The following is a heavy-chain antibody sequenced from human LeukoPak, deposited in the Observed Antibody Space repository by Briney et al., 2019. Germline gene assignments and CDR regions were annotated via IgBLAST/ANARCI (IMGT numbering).Heavy chain of an antibody. J-gene: IGHJ5*02. CDR2: INHSGST. CDR3: ARDHVLNWFDP. CDR1: GGSFSGYY. V-gene: IGHV4-34*01. Sequence: PSETLSLTCAVYGGSFSGYYWSWIRQPPGKGLEWIGEINHSGSTNYNPSLKSRVTILVDTSKNQFSLKLSSVTAADTAVYYCARDHVLNWFDPWGQGTLVTVSS. D-gene: IGHD1-14*01.